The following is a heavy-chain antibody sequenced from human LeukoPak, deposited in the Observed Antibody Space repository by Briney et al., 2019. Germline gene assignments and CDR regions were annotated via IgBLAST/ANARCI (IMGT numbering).Heavy chain of an antibody. CDR2: ISGSGAST. V-gene: IGHV3-23*01. CDR1: GFTFTNFA. J-gene: IGHJ4*02. D-gene: IGHD3-22*01. CDR3: ARDRLGDYDHSGYYDK. Sequence: GGSLRLSCSASGFTFTNFAMTWVRQAPGKGLEWVSGISGSGASTYYADSVKGRFTISRDNSKNTVYLQMNSLRAEDTAVYYCARDRLGDYDHSGYYDKWGQGTLVTVSS.